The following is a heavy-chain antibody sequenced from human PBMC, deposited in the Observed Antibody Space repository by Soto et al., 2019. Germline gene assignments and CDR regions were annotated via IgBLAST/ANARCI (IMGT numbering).Heavy chain of an antibody. CDR1: GDSISSTNYY. J-gene: IGHJ4*02. CDR2: IYYTGST. D-gene: IGHD2-8*01. Sequence: QLQLQESGPGLVKPSETLSLTCTVSGDSISSTNYYCGWIRQPPGKGLEWIGSIYYTGSTYYNPSLKSRVTMSVDTSKSQFSLKLSSVTAADTAVYFCARHPGYAVPTVYATHYFNYWGQGILVTVST. V-gene: IGHV4-39*01. CDR3: ARHPGYAVPTVYATHYFNY.